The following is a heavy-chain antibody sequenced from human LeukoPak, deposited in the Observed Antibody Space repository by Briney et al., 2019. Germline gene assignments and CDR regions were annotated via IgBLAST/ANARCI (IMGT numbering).Heavy chain of an antibody. CDR1: GFTFSSYA. Sequence: GGSLRLSCAASGFTFSSYAMSWVRQAPGKGLEWVSAISGSGGSTYYADSAKGRFTISRDNSKNTLYLQMNSLRAEDTAVYYCAKPGSYSSGWYFSFDYWGQGTLVTVSS. CDR3: AKPGSYSSGWYFSFDY. CDR2: ISGSGGST. D-gene: IGHD6-19*01. V-gene: IGHV3-23*01. J-gene: IGHJ4*02.